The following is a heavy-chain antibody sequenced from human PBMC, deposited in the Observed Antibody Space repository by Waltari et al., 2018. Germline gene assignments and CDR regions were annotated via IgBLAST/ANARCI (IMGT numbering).Heavy chain of an antibody. Sequence: QVQLQESGPGLVKPSETLSLTCAVSGYSISSGYYWGWIRQPPGKGLEWIGSIYHSGSTYYNPSLKSRVTISVDTSKNQFSLKLSSVTAADTAVYYCAGEGPYSGSYKDYWGQGTLVTVSS. CDR2: IYHSGST. CDR3: AGEGPYSGSYKDY. CDR1: GYSISSGYY. J-gene: IGHJ4*02. D-gene: IGHD1-26*01. V-gene: IGHV4-38-2*02.